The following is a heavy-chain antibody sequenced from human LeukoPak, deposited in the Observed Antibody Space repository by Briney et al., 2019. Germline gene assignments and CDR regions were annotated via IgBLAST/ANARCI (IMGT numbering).Heavy chain of an antibody. CDR1: GGTFSSYA. D-gene: IGHD1-14*01. J-gene: IGHJ4*02. V-gene: IGHV1-69*05. CDR2: IIPIFGTA. CDR3: ARLSTPTIREPDFDY. Sequence: GASVKVSCKASGGTFSSYAISWVRQAPGQGLEWMGGIIPIFGTANYAQKFQGRVTMTRDTSISTAYMELSRLRSDDTAVYYCARLSTPTIREPDFDYWGQGTLVTVSS.